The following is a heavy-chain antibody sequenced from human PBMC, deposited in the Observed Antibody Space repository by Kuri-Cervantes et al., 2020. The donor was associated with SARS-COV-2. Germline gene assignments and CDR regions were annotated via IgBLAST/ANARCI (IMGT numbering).Heavy chain of an antibody. CDR2: INHSGST. CDR1: GGSFSGYY. J-gene: IGHJ6*02. Sequence: GSLRLSCAVYGGSFSGYYWSWIRQPPGKGLEWIGEINHSGSTNYNPSLKSRVTISVDTSKNQFSLKLSSVTAADTAVYYCARQVELSLDEYGMDIWGQGTTVTVSS. V-gene: IGHV4-34*01. CDR3: ARQVELSLDEYGMDI. D-gene: IGHD1-7*01.